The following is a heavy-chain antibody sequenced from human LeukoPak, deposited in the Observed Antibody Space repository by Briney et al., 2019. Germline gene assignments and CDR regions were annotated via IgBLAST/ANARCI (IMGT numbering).Heavy chain of an antibody. V-gene: IGHV3-23*01. CDR2: ISGSGGST. CDR1: GFTFSSYA. CDR3: AKDPYDFWSGYFNY. J-gene: IGHJ4*02. D-gene: IGHD3-3*01. Sequence: GSLRLSFAASGFTFSSYAMSWVRQAPGKGLGWVSAISGSGGSTYYADSVKGRFTISRDNSKNTLYLQMNSLRAEDTAVYYCAKDPYDFWSGYFNYWGQGTLVTVSS.